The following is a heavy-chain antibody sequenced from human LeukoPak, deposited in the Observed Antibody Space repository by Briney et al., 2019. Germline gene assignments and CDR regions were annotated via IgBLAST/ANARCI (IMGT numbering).Heavy chain of an antibody. CDR2: MNPNSGNT. Sequence: EASVKVSCKASGYTFTSYDINWVRQATGQGLEWMGWMNPNSGNTGYAQKFQGRVTMTRNTSISTAYMELSSLRSEDTAVYYCASLPPRIAATGGYYYYYMDVWGKGTTVTVSS. J-gene: IGHJ6*03. CDR1: GYTFTSYD. V-gene: IGHV1-8*01. CDR3: ASLPPRIAATGGYYYYYMDV. D-gene: IGHD6-13*01.